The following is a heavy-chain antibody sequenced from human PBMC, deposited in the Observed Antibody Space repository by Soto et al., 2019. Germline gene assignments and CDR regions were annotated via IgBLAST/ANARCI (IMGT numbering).Heavy chain of an antibody. CDR2: IKQDGSEK. Sequence: GGPLRLSCAASGFTFSSYWMSWVSKAPGKGLEWVANIKQDGSEKYYVDSVKGRFTISRDNAKNSLYLQMNSLRAEDTAVYYCARDRVAVYYYYMDVWGKGTTVTVSS. CDR1: GFTFSSYW. V-gene: IGHV3-7*01. J-gene: IGHJ6*03. D-gene: IGHD6-19*01. CDR3: ARDRVAVYYYYMDV.